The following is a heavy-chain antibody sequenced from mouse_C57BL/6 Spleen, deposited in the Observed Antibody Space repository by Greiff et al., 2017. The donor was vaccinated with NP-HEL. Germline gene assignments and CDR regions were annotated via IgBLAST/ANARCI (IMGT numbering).Heavy chain of an antibody. CDR1: GYTFTEYT. J-gene: IGHJ3*01. V-gene: IGHV1-62-2*01. Sequence: QVQLQQSGAELVKPGASVKLSCKASGYTFTEYTIHWVKQRYGQGLEWIGGFYPGSGSIKYNEKFKDKATLTADKSSSTVYIELSRLTSEDSAVYFCARHESVITTVVATPFAYWGQGTLVTVSA. CDR3: ARHESVITTVVATPFAY. D-gene: IGHD1-1*01. CDR2: FYPGSGSI.